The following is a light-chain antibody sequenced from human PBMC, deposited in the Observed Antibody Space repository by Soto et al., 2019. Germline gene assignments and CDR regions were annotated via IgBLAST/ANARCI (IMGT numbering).Light chain of an antibody. CDR2: AAS. CDR3: QQYGSSPIT. J-gene: IGKJ5*01. V-gene: IGKV3-20*01. CDR1: QSVSNSY. Sequence: EIVLTQSPCTLSLSPGERATLSCRASQSVSNSYLAWYQQKPGQAPRLLIYAASSRATGIPDRFSGSGSGTDFTLTISRLEPEDFAVYYCQQYGSSPITFGQGTRLEIK.